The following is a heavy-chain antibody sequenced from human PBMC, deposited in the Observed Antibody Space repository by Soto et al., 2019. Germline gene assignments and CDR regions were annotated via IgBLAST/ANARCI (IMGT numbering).Heavy chain of an antibody. Sequence: SETLSLTCTVSGGSISSGGYYWSWIRQHPGKGLEWIGYIYYSGSTYYNPSLKSRVTISVDTSKNQFSLKLSSVTAADTAVYYCARFKLGYCISTSCHNGNWFDPWGQGTLVPVSS. CDR3: ARFKLGYCISTSCHNGNWFDP. J-gene: IGHJ5*02. V-gene: IGHV4-31*03. CDR2: IYYSGST. CDR1: GGSISSGGYY. D-gene: IGHD2-2*01.